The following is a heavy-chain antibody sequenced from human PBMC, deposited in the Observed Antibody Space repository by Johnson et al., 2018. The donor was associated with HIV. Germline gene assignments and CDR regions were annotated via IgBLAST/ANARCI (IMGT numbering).Heavy chain of an antibody. CDR3: AREVDAFDM. V-gene: IGHV3-66*01. J-gene: IGHJ3*02. Sequence: EVQLVESGGGLVQPGGSLRLSCAASGFTVSSNYMSWVRQVPGKGLEWVSVIYSGGSTYYADSLQGRFTISRDNAKNSLYLQMNYLRVEDTAVYYCAREVDAFDMWGQGTLVTVSS. CDR2: IYSGGST. CDR1: GFTVSSNY.